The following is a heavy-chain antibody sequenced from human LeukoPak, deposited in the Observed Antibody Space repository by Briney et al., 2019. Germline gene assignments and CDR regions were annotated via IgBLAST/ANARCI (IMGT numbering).Heavy chain of an antibody. CDR1: AGSFSGYY. CDR2: INHSGST. Sequence: SETLSLTCAVYAGSFSGYYWSWIRQPPGKGLEWIGEINHSGSTNYNPSLKSRVTISVDTSKNQFSLKLSSVTAADTAVYYCARLLSTMVRGVIISSWYYYYMDVWGKGTTVTVSS. J-gene: IGHJ6*03. D-gene: IGHD3-10*01. CDR3: ARLLSTMVRGVIISSWYYYYMDV. V-gene: IGHV4-34*01.